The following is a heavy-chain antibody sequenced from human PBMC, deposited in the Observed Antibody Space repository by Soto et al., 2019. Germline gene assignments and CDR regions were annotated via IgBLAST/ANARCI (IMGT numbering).Heavy chain of an antibody. CDR2: IYPGDSDT. CDR3: ARGEEQLVYHYYYGMDV. J-gene: IGHJ6*02. Sequence: GESLKISCKGSGYSFTSYWIGWVRQMPGKGLEWMGIIYPGDSDTRYSPSFQGQVTISADKSISTAYLQWSSLKASDTAMYYCARGEEQLVYHYYYGMDVWGQGTTVTVSS. D-gene: IGHD6-6*01. CDR1: GYSFTSYW. V-gene: IGHV5-51*01.